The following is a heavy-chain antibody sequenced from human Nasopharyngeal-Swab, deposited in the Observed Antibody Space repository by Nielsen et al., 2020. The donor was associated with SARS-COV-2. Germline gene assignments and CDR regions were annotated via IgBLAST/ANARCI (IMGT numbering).Heavy chain of an antibody. CDR1: GGSIRDNNYY. D-gene: IGHD3-22*01. Sequence: SETLSLTCSVSGGSIRDNNYYWSWIRQPPGKGLEWIWSMSYSGVTFYNPSLRNRVTLSVDTSKNLLSLKLDSVTAADTALYYCARHSRVTTVVVVTLFDFWGQGIQVTVSS. V-gene: IGHV4-39*01. CDR3: ARHSRVTTVVVVTLFDF. J-gene: IGHJ4*02. CDR2: MSYSGVT.